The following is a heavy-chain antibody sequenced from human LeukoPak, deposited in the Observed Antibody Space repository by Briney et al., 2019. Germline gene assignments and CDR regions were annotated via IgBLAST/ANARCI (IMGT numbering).Heavy chain of an antibody. Sequence: KPSEPLSLTCTVSGGSISSRSYYWGWIRQPPGKGLEWIGSIYHSGSTYYNPSLKSRVTISVDTSKNQFSLKLSSETAADTAVYYCARGDYDTSGYYYYYYGMGVWGQGTTVTVSS. CDR1: GGSISSRSYY. CDR2: IYHSGST. J-gene: IGHJ6*02. V-gene: IGHV4-39*01. CDR3: ARGDYDTSGYYYYYYGMGV. D-gene: IGHD3-22*01.